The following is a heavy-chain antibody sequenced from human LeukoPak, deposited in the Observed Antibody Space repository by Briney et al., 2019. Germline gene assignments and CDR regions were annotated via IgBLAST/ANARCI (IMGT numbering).Heavy chain of an antibody. D-gene: IGHD3-22*01. CDR3: ERTYYYDSSGYDYFDY. J-gene: IGHJ4*02. Sequence: SETLSLTCAVYGGSFSGYYWSWIRQPPGKGLEWLGEINHSGSTNYNPSLKSRVTISVDTSKNQFSLKLSSVTAADTAVYYCERTYYYDSSGYDYFDYWGQGTLVTVSS. CDR1: GGSFSGYY. V-gene: IGHV4-34*01. CDR2: INHSGST.